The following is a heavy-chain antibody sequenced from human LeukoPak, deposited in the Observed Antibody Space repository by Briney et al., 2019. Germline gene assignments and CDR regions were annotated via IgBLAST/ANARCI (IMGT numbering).Heavy chain of an antibody. Sequence: GASVKVSCKASRYTFTGYYMHWVRQAPGQGLEWMGWINSNSGGTNYAQKFQGRVTMTRDTSISTVYMELSRLRSDDTAVYYCAREKVEGANWFDPWGQGTLVTVSS. V-gene: IGHV1-2*02. D-gene: IGHD2-15*01. CDR3: AREKVEGANWFDP. CDR2: INSNSGGT. J-gene: IGHJ5*02. CDR1: RYTFTGYY.